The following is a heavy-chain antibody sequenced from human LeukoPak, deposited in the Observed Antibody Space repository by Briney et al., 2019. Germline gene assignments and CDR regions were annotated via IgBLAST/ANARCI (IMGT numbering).Heavy chain of an antibody. D-gene: IGHD2-2*02. CDR1: GGSISSSSYY. J-gene: IGHJ3*02. V-gene: IGHV4-39*01. CDR3: ARPYCHSTNCYKFDAFDI. CDR2: IYYSGST. Sequence: SETLSPTCTVSGGSISSSSYYWGWIRQPPGKGLEWIGSIYYSGSTYYNPSLKSRVTISVDTSKNQFSLKLSSVTAADTAVYYCARPYCHSTNCYKFDAFDIWGQGTMVTVSS.